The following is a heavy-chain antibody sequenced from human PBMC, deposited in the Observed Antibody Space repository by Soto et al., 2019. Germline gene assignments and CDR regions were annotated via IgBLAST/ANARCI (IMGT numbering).Heavy chain of an antibody. Sequence: EVQLSESGGGLVQPGGSLRLSCEGSGFTFSDFAMGWVRQAPGKRLEWVSVISGNGDGTYYADFVKGRFLISKDKSKNTMFLQITSLTAEDTAVYHCAKDGVDTVLFDYWGHGTLVT. V-gene: IGHV3-23*01. J-gene: IGHJ4*01. CDR2: ISGNGDGT. CDR3: AKDGVDTVLFDY. CDR1: GFTFSDFA. D-gene: IGHD4-17*01.